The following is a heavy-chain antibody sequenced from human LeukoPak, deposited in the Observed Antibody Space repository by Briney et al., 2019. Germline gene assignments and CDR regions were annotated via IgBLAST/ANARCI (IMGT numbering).Heavy chain of an antibody. D-gene: IGHD5-24*01. CDR3: ARGLRKRHFYYHGMDV. CDR2: INHSGST. CDR1: GGSVSAYY. V-gene: IGHV4-34*01. Sequence: SETLSLTCAVYGGSVSAYYWTWIRQSPGKGLEWIGEINHSGSTDYIPSLKGRVTISVDTSKNQFSLKSISVTAADTAVYYCARGLRKRHFYYHGMDVWGQGTPVTVSS. J-gene: IGHJ6*02.